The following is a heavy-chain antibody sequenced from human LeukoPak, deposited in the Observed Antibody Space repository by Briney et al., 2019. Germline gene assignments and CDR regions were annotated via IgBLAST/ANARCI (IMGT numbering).Heavy chain of an antibody. D-gene: IGHD5-24*01. V-gene: IGHV3-21*06. Sequence: GGSLRLSCEGSGFNFSTFSLNWVRQAPGKGLEWVASISYSSTFIDYADSVKGRFTISRDNTQNSVYLEMNSLRDDDTAAYFCERGGEGYNSSLDFWGQGTLLTVSS. J-gene: IGHJ4*02. CDR3: ERGGEGYNSSLDF. CDR2: ISYSSTFI. CDR1: GFNFSTFS.